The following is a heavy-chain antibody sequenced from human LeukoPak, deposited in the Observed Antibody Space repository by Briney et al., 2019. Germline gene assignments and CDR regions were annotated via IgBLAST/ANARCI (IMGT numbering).Heavy chain of an antibody. D-gene: IGHD5-24*01. CDR3: ARDRLISWVATITVCDY. CDR2: INSSSSYI. CDR1: GFTFSSHS. J-gene: IGHJ4*02. V-gene: IGHV3-21*01. Sequence: GGSLRLSCAASGFTFSSHSMNRVRQAPGKGLEGVSSINSSSSYIYYADSVKGRFTISRDNAKNSLYLQMNSLRAEDTAVYYCARDRLISWVATITVCDYWGGGTLVSVFS.